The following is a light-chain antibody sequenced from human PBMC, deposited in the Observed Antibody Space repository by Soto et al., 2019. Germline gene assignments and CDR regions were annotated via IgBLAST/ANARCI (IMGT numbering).Light chain of an antibody. CDR3: SSYAGSNNYV. V-gene: IGLV2-8*01. CDR2: AVN. J-gene: IGLJ1*01. CDR1: SSDVGGYQY. Sequence: QSVLTQPPSASGSPGQSVTISCTGTSSDVGGYQYVSWYQQYPGKAPKLKIYAVNKRPSGVPDRFSGSRSGNTASLTVSGLQAEDEADYYCSSYAGSNNYVFGTGTKVTVL.